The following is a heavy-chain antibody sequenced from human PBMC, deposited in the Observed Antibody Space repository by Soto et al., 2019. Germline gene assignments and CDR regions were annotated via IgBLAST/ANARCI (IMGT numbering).Heavy chain of an antibody. CDR2: ISAYNGNT. V-gene: IGHV1-18*01. D-gene: IGHD1-7*01. CDR1: GYTFTSYG. CDR3: ARDSRNRNYLSGYYGMDV. J-gene: IGHJ6*02. Sequence: QVQLVQSGAEVKKPGASVKVSCKASGYTFTSYGISWVRQAPGQGLEWMGWISAYNGNTNYAQKLQGRVTMTTYTSTSTAYRELRSLRSADTAVYYCARDSRNRNYLSGYYGMDVWGQGTTVTVSS.